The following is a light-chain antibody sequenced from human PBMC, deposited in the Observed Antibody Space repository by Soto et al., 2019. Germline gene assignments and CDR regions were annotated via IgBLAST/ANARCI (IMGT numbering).Light chain of an antibody. J-gene: IGLJ1*01. CDR1: SSDVGRYNY. CDR3: SSYTTSNTYV. V-gene: IGLV2-14*01. Sequence: QSALTQPASVSGSPGQSITISCIGTSSDVGRYNYVSWYQQHPGKAPKLMIYDVSNRPSGISDRFSGSKSGSTASLTISGLQADDEVDYYCSSYTTSNTYVFGPGTKVTVL. CDR2: DVS.